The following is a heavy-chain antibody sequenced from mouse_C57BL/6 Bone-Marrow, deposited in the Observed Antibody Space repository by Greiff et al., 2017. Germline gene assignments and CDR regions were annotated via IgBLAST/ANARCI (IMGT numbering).Heavy chain of an antibody. CDR2: IYPGSGGT. CDR3: ARGSHDY. CDR1: GYTFTSYW. Sequence: QVQLQQPGAELVKPGASVKMSCKASGYTFTSYWITWVKQRPGQGLEWIGDIYPGSGGTNYNVKFKSKATLTVDTSSSTAYMQLSSLTSEDSTVYCCARGSHDYWGKGTALTVSS. V-gene: IGHV1-55*01. D-gene: IGHD1-1*02. J-gene: IGHJ2*01.